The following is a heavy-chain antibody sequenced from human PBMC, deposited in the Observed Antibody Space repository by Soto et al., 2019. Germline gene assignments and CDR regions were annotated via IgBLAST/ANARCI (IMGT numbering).Heavy chain of an antibody. D-gene: IGHD3-3*01. J-gene: IGHJ6*02. V-gene: IGHV4-30-4*01. CDR2: IYYSGST. Sequence: PSETLSLTCTVSGGSISSGDYYWSWIRQPPGKGLEWIGYIYYSGSTYYNPSLKSRVTISVDTSKNQFSLKLSPVTAADTAVYYCAREGHRNYDFWSGYYLRNYYYGMDVWGQGTTVTVSS. CDR1: GGSISSGDYY. CDR3: AREGHRNYDFWSGYYLRNYYYGMDV.